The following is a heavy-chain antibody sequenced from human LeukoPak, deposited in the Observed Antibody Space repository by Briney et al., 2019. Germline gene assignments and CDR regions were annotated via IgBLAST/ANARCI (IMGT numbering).Heavy chain of an antibody. CDR1: GYTFTNYY. J-gene: IGHJ4*02. V-gene: IGHV1-46*01. D-gene: IGHD5-18*01. CDR3: ASRGYGPEGDY. CDR2: INPGGRST. Sequence: ASVKVSCKASGYTFTNYYRHWVRQAPGQGLEWMGIINPGGRSTSYAQKFQGRVTITADKSTSTAYMELSSLRSEDTAVYYCASRGYGPEGDYWGQGTLVTVSS.